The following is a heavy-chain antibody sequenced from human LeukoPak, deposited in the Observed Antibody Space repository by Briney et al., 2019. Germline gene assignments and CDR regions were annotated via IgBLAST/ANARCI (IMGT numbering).Heavy chain of an antibody. CDR3: ARGTRSGTRFDY. J-gene: IGHJ4*02. D-gene: IGHD3-10*01. CDR2: ITSDGTTT. V-gene: IGHV3-11*01. CDR1: GFTFGDHY. Sequence: PGGSLGLSCAVSGFTFGDHYMSWIRQAPGKGLEWISYITSDGTTTYHADSVEGRFTTSRDNAKNSLDLQMNSLRAEDTAVYYCARGTRSGTRFDYWGQGTLVTVSS.